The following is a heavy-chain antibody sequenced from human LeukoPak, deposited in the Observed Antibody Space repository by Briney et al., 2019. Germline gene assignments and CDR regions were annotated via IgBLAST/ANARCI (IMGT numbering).Heavy chain of an antibody. V-gene: IGHV4-34*01. CDR2: INHSGST. J-gene: IGHJ4*02. CDR3: ARVAAAAAAGIDY. CDR1: GGSFSGYY. Sequence: SETLSLTCAVYGGSFSGYYWSWFPQPPGKGLEWIGEINHSGSTNYNPSLKSRVTISVDTSKNQFSLKLSSVTAADTAVYYCARVAAAAAAGIDYWGQGTLVTVSS. D-gene: IGHD6-13*01.